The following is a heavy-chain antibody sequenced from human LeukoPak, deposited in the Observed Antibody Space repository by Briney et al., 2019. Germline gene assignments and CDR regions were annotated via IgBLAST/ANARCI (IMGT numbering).Heavy chain of an antibody. CDR1: GFTFSSYW. V-gene: IGHV3-7*01. CDR2: INQDGTEK. J-gene: IGHJ4*02. CDR3: AKLAKYFYGSETFYFFEH. D-gene: IGHD3-10*01. Sequence: GGSLRLSCAASGFTFSSYWMSWVRQAPGKGLEWVAHINQDGTEKYYVDSVKGRFTISRDYGKNSLYLQMNSLRVEDTAVYYCAKLAKYFYGSETFYFFEHWGQGTPVTASS.